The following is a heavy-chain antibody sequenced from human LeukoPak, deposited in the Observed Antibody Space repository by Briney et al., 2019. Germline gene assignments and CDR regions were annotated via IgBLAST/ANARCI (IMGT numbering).Heavy chain of an antibody. J-gene: IGHJ4*02. CDR3: ARDSSAYFDY. V-gene: IGHV3-30-3*01. Sequence: GGSLRLSCAASGFTFSSYAMHWVRQAPGKGLEWVAVISYDGSNKYYADSVKGRFTISRDNSKNTLYLQMNSLRAEDTAVYYCARDSSAYFDYWDQGTLVTVSS. CDR1: GFTFSSYA. CDR2: ISYDGSNK.